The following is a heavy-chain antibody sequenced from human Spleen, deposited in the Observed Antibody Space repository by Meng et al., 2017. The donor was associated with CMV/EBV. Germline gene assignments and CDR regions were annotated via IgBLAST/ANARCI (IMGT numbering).Heavy chain of an antibody. D-gene: IGHD1-26*01. CDR2: IIPIFGTA. J-gene: IGHJ6*02. CDR3: AKDVRTWEPTDGMDV. Sequence: SVKVSCKASAGTFSSYAISWVRQAPGQRLEWMGGIIPIFGTANYAQKFQGRVTITTDESTSTAYMELSSLRSEDTAVYYCAKDVRTWEPTDGMDVWGQGTTVTVSS. CDR1: AGTFSSYA. V-gene: IGHV1-69*05.